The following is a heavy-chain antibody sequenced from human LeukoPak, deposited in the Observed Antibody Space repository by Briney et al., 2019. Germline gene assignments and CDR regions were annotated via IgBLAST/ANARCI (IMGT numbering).Heavy chain of an antibody. J-gene: IGHJ4*02. CDR3: ARAVAGNFDY. Sequence: PSETLSLTCAVYGGSFSGYYWSWIRQPPGKGLEWIGEINHSGSTNYNPSLKSRVTISVDTSKNQFSLKLSSVTAADTAVYYCARAVAGNFDYWGQGTLVTVSS. CDR2: INHSGST. V-gene: IGHV4-34*01. CDR1: GGSFSGYY. D-gene: IGHD6-19*01.